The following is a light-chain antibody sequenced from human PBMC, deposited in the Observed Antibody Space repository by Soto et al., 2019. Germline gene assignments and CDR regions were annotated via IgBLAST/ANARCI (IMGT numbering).Light chain of an antibody. CDR1: QSFRGL. CDR3: QQRSNWPIT. V-gene: IGKV3-11*01. J-gene: IGKJ5*01. CDR2: DTS. Sequence: EVVLTQSPVTLSLSPGERATLSCRASQSFRGLLAWYQQKPGQAPRLLIYDTSNRATGIPARFSGSGSGTDFTLTISSLEPEDFAVYYCQQRSNWPITFGQGTRLEIK.